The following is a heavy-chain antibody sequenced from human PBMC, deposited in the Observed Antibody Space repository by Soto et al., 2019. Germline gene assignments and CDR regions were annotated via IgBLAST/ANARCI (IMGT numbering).Heavy chain of an antibody. CDR3: AAHFHWGPYYYYYGMDV. CDR1: GGTLSNYA. D-gene: IGHD7-27*01. CDR2: IIPMFGTA. V-gene: IGHV1-69*12. J-gene: IGHJ6*02. Sequence: QVQLVQSGAEVKKPGSSVKVSCKASGGTLSNYAISWVRQAPGQGLEWMGGIIPMFGTANYAQKFQGRVTITADGSTSTAYMELSSLRSEDTAVYYCAAHFHWGPYYYYYGMDVWGQGTTVTVSS.